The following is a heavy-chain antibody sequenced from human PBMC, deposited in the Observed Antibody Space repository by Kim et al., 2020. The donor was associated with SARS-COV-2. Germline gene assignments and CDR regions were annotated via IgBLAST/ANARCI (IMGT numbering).Heavy chain of an antibody. CDR2: ISSNGGIT. J-gene: IGHJ4*01. Sequence: GGSLRLSCSASGFTFSGYAMHWVRQAPGKGLEYVSSISSNGGITYYGDSLKGRFSISRDNFKKTLYLQMNSLRVEDTAVYYCVKEDGAYSSGWYYFDY. CDR1: GFTFSGYA. V-gene: IGHV3-64D*09. CDR3: VKEDGAYSSGWYYFDY. D-gene: IGHD6-19*01.